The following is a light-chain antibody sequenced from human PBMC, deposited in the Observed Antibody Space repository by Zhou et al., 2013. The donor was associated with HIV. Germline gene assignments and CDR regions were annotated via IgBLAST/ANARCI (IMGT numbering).Light chain of an antibody. Sequence: EIVLTQSPGTLSLSPGERATLPCRASQSVNSNYLAWYQQKPGQAPRLLIYAASRRATGIPDRFSGSGSGTDFTLTISRLEPEDFAVYYCQQYGSSRFTFGPGTKVDIK. CDR3: QQYGSSRFT. J-gene: IGKJ3*01. V-gene: IGKV3-20*01. CDR2: AAS. CDR1: QSVNSNY.